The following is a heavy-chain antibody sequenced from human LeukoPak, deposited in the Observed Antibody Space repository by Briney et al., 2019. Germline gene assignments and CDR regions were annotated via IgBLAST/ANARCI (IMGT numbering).Heavy chain of an antibody. CDR1: GFTVSSNY. V-gene: IGHV3-23*01. Sequence: GGSLRLSCAASGFTVSSNYMSWVRQAPGKGLEWVSAISGSGGSTYYADSVKGRFTISRDNSKNTLYLQMNSLRVEDTAVYYCAKDRGIISDYWGQGTLVTVSS. J-gene: IGHJ4*02. CDR2: ISGSGGST. CDR3: AKDRGIISDY. D-gene: IGHD3-10*01.